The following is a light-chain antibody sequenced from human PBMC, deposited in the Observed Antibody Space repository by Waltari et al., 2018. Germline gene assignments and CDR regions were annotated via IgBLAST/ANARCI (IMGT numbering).Light chain of an antibody. CDR3: QQFDSVPVT. J-gene: IGKJ5*01. Sequence: DIVMTQSPASLAVSLGERATVNCTSRQSLLSSATNKDHLAWYQQKPGQPPKLLIYWASTRKSGVPDRVSGSGSGTDFTLTISNLQAEDVAVYYCQQFDSVPVTFGQGTRLEIK. V-gene: IGKV4-1*01. CDR2: WAS. CDR1: QSLLSSATNKDH.